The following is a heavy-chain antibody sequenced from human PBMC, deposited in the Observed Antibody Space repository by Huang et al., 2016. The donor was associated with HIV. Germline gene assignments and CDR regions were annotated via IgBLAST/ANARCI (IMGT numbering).Heavy chain of an antibody. Sequence: QVQLQQWGAGLLKPSETLSLTCAVYVASFSNYYWSWIRQPPGKGLEWIGEINHTGSTNYNPSLKSRVTISVDTSKNQFSLKVNSVTAADTAVYYCARFMSGGGPLDYWGQGTLVTVSS. D-gene: IGHD3-16*01. J-gene: IGHJ4*02. CDR3: ARFMSGGGPLDY. CDR1: VASFSNYY. CDR2: INHTGST. V-gene: IGHV4-34*01.